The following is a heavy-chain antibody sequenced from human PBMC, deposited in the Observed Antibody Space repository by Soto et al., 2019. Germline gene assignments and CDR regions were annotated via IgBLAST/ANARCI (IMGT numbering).Heavy chain of an antibody. CDR2: ITYSGSS. CDR1: GGSISSGDYL. V-gene: IGHV4-30-4*01. J-gene: IGHJ6*02. Sequence: SEALSLIFTVSGGSISSGDYLWSWLRQPPGKGLEWIGYITYSGSSYYNPSLKSRVTMSVDTSKNQFSLKLSSVTAADTAVYYWASRTNYGVDAWGQGTTGTVSS. CDR3: ASRTNYGVDA. D-gene: IGHD2-8*01.